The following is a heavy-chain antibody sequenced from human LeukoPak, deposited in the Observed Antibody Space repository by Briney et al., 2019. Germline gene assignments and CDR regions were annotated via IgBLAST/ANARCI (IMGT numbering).Heavy chain of an antibody. J-gene: IGHJ4*02. CDR1: GFSLSSGAVA. Sequence: SGPTLVNPRQTLTLTCSFSGFSLSSGAVAVGWIRQPPGKALEWLTHIYWNGDEEYNRFLRSRLTITKDTSKNQVVLTMTNMDPVDTGTYYCAHLTAEASYYYDYWGQGILITVSS. CDR2: IYWNGDE. V-gene: IGHV2-5*01. D-gene: IGHD5-18*01. CDR3: AHLTAEASYYYDY.